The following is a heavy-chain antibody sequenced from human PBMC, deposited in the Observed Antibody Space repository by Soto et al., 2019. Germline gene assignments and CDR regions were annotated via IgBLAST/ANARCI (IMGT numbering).Heavy chain of an antibody. D-gene: IGHD3-22*01. V-gene: IGHV1-3*01. CDR3: ARGGYFDSSNYLAY. CDR1: GYTFTSYG. CDR2: INPGKGNT. J-gene: IGHJ4*02. Sequence: SVDVSCKASGYTFTSYGINWLRQAPGRRLEWMVWINPGKGNTKYSQQFQGRVIIDRDTSARTAYMELSSLRSEDTAVYYCARGGYFDSSNYLAYWGLGSMVTV.